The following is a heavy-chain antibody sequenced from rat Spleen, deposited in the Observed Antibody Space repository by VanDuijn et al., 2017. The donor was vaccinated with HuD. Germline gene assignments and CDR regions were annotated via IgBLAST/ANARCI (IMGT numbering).Heavy chain of an antibody. V-gene: IGHV5-19*01. J-gene: IGHJ2*01. CDR3: ATTPLYYSADPYYFDY. D-gene: IGHD1-1*01. CDR1: GFTFSTFP. CDR2: ISPSGGST. Sequence: EVQLVESGGGLVQPGRSLKLSCTASGFTFSTFPMVWVRQAPTKGLEWVASISPSGGSTFYRDSVKGRFTISRDIAKNTLYLQMDSLRSEDTATYYCATTPLYYSADPYYFDYWGQGVMVTVSS.